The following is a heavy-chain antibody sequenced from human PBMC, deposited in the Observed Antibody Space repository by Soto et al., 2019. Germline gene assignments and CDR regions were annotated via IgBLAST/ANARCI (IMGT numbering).Heavy chain of an antibody. CDR2: VNSDGSST. J-gene: IGHJ4*02. D-gene: IGHD1-7*01. CDR3: AKAGDWNYVYDF. V-gene: IGHV3-74*01. CDR1: GFTFTHYR. Sequence: GGSLRLSCAASGFTFTHYRIHWVRQAPGKGLVWVSRVNSDGSSTNYADAVKGRFTISRDNSKNMAYLQMNNLTVEDTGVCYCAKAGDWNYVYDFWGQGTLVTVSS.